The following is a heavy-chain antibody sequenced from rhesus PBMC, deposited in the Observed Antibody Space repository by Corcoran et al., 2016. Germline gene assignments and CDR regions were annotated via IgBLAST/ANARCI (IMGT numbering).Heavy chain of an antibody. V-gene: IGHV4-173*01. CDR3: ARDIAAAVHFDY. CDR1: GGSISSNY. Sequence: QLQLQESGPGLVKPSETLSLTCAVSGGSISSNYWSWIRQPPGKGLEWIGCISGSGGRTDYNPSLKSRVTISTDTSKNQFSLKLSSGTAADTAVYYCARDIAAAVHFDYWGQGVLVTVSS. CDR2: ISGSGGRT. D-gene: IGHD6-25*01. J-gene: IGHJ4*01.